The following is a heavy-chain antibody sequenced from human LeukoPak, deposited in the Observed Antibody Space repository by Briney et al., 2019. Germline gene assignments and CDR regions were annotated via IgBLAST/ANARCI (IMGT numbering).Heavy chain of an antibody. CDR2: IYSGGST. Sequence: GSLRLSFAAFGFTLRSNYMGWVRQAPGKGLEWVSVIYSGGSTYYADSVKGRFTISRDNAKNSLYLQMNSLRAEDTAVYYCARGEAVFDYWGQGTLVTVSS. CDR3: ARGEAVFDY. V-gene: IGHV3-53*01. J-gene: IGHJ4*02. CDR1: GFTLRSNY. D-gene: IGHD6-19*01.